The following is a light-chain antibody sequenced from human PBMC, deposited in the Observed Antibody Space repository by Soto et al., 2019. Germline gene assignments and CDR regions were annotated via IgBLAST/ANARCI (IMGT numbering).Light chain of an antibody. J-gene: IGKJ2*01. CDR2: GAS. CDR1: QSISSS. CDR3: QQYNNGPTYT. Sequence: EIVMTQSPATLSVSPGERATLSCRASQSISSSLAWYQQKPGQGPRLLIYGASTRATGIPARFSGSGSGTEFTLTISSLQSEDFAVYYCQQYNNGPTYTFGQGTKLEIK. V-gene: IGKV3-15*01.